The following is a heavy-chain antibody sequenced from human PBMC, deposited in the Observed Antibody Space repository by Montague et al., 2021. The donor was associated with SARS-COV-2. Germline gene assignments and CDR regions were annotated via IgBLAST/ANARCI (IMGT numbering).Heavy chain of an antibody. V-gene: IGHV4-4*02. J-gene: IGHJ6*02. CDR1: GDSISTDNW. Sequence: SETLSLTCVVSGDSISTDNWWTWVRLPPGKGLEWVGYIYYSGRTSYNSSLKSRVTISVDTSKNQVSLNLSSVTAADTAVYFCARADRRSPDTTHLYYYKGMDLWGQGTTVTVSS. CDR2: IYYSGRT. D-gene: IGHD2-15*01. CDR3: ARADRRSPDTTHLYYYKGMDL.